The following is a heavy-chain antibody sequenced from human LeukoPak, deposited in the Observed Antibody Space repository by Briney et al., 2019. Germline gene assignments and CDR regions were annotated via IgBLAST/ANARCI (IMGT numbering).Heavy chain of an antibody. D-gene: IGHD3-3*01. Sequence: SETLSLTCTVSGGSISSSSYYWGWIRQPPGKGLEWIGSIYYSGSTYYNPSLKSRVTISVDTSKNQFSLKLSSVTAADTAVYYCAREVPHYDLLNWFDPWGQGTLVTVSS. V-gene: IGHV4-39*07. J-gene: IGHJ5*02. CDR2: IYYSGST. CDR3: AREVPHYDLLNWFDP. CDR1: GGSISSSSYY.